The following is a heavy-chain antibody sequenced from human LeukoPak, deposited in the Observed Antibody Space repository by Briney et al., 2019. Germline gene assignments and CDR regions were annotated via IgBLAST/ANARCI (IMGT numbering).Heavy chain of an antibody. Sequence: PSETLSLTCAVSGGSISSGYWWSWVRQPPMKGLEWIGEIIDSGSTNYNPSLKGRITISLDKTKNQFSLNVNSVTAADTAAYYCATYGPTSGGYTFEYWGQGILVAVSS. D-gene: IGHD2-15*01. CDR1: GGSISSGYW. J-gene: IGHJ4*02. CDR3: ATYGPTSGGYTFEY. V-gene: IGHV4-4*02. CDR2: IIDSGST.